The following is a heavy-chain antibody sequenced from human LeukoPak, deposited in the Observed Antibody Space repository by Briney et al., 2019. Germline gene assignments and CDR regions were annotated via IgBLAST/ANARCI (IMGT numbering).Heavy chain of an antibody. D-gene: IGHD6-19*01. Sequence: ASVKVSCKASGYTFTGYYMHWVRQAPGQGLEWMGWINPNSGGTNYAQKFQGRVTMTRDTSISTAYMELSRLRSDDTAVYYCATIIVVADGFDYWGQGTLVTVSS. CDR3: ATIIVVADGFDY. V-gene: IGHV1-2*02. CDR2: INPNSGGT. J-gene: IGHJ4*02. CDR1: GYTFTGYY.